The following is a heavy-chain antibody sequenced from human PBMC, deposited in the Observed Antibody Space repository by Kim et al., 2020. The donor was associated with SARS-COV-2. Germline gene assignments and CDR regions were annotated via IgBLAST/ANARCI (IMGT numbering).Heavy chain of an antibody. Sequence: GGSLRLSCAASGFTFSNYWMHWVRQAPGKGLVWVSRINSDGSGTTYADSVKGRFTISRDNAKNTLYLQMKSLRAEDTAVYYCAKGGVSHADYWGQGTLVTVSS. CDR2: INSDGSGT. CDR3: AKGGVSHADY. CDR1: GFTFSNYW. J-gene: IGHJ4*02. D-gene: IGHD2-21*01. V-gene: IGHV3-74*01.